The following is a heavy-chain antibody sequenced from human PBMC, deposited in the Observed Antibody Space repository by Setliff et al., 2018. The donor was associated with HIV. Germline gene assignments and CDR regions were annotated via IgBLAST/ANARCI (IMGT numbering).Heavy chain of an antibody. J-gene: IGHJ4*02. CDR1: GDSFSDYY. CDR2: GDQSGSA. Sequence: PSETLSLTCAVYGDSFSDYYWSWIRQPPGKGLEWIGEGDQSGSANYNPSLTGRGTISVDTLKRHFSLKLTSVTAADAAVYYCARGRQGPSYYDSTGLSRGRDFDFWGQGTPVTVSS. CDR3: ARGRQGPSYYDSTGLSRGRDFDF. V-gene: IGHV4-34*01. D-gene: IGHD3-16*01.